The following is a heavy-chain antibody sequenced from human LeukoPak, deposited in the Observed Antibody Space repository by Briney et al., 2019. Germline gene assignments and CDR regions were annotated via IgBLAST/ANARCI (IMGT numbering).Heavy chain of an antibody. Sequence: GGSLRLSCAASGFTFSSYWMSWVRQAPGKWLEWVANIKQDGSEKYYVDSVKGRFTISRDNAKNSLYLQMNSLRAEDTAVYYCARDHSSGWFWYFDYWGQGTLVTVSS. J-gene: IGHJ4*02. D-gene: IGHD6-19*01. CDR3: ARDHSSGWFWYFDY. CDR2: IKQDGSEK. CDR1: GFTFSSYW. V-gene: IGHV3-7*01.